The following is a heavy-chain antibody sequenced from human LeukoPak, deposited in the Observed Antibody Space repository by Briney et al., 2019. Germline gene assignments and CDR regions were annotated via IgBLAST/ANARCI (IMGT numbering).Heavy chain of an antibody. Sequence: GGSLRLSCAASGFTFSSYALHWVRQAPGKGLEWVAVISYDGSNKYFADSVKGRFTISRDNSKNTLYLQMNSLRAEDTAVYYCAKDLGDYGDYTFDYWGQGTLVTVSS. D-gene: IGHD4-17*01. V-gene: IGHV3-30-3*01. CDR1: GFTFSSYA. CDR2: ISYDGSNK. J-gene: IGHJ4*02. CDR3: AKDLGDYGDYTFDY.